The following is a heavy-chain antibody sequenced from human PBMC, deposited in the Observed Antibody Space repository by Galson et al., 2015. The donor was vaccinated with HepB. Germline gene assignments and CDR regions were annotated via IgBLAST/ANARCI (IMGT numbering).Heavy chain of an antibody. J-gene: IGHJ4*02. CDR3: AREVDWNSFDY. CDR2: ISYDGSNK. D-gene: IGHD1-7*01. CDR1: GFTFSNYV. Sequence: SLRLSCAASGFTFSNYVMHWVRQAPGKGLEWVAFISYDGSNKNYADSVKGRFTISRDHSKSTLHLEMSSLKTEDMAVYYCAREVDWNSFDYWGQGTRVTVSA. V-gene: IGHV3-30-3*01.